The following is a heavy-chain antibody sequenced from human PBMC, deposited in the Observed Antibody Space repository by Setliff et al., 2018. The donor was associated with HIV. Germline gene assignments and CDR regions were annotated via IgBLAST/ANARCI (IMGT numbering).Heavy chain of an antibody. CDR3: ARSLGTFDY. V-gene: IGHV1-18*01. J-gene: IGHJ4*02. CDR2: LSASNDQR. D-gene: IGHD1-7*01. Sequence: GASVKVSCKASGYTFNKYDIVWIRQAPGQGLEWLGWLSASNDQRKYSRRFKGRVNMTTDPSRRTAYLEMRSLTPDDTAVYFCARSLGTFDYWGQGSLVTVSS. CDR1: GYTFNKYD.